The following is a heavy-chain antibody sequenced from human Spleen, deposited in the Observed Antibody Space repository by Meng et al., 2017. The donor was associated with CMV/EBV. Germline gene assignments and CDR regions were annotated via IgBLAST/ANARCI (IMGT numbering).Heavy chain of an antibody. CDR1: GGSFSSYA. CDR2: IIPIFGTA. V-gene: IGHV1-69*05. D-gene: IGHD6-13*01. Sequence: SVKVSCKASGGSFSSYAISWVRQAPGQGLEWKGGIIPIFGTANYAQNFQGRVTITTDESTSTAYMELSSLRSEDTAVNYCARGQGRGSSSWAYYGGMDVWGQGTTVTVSS. CDR3: ARGQGRGSSSWAYYGGMDV. J-gene: IGHJ6*02.